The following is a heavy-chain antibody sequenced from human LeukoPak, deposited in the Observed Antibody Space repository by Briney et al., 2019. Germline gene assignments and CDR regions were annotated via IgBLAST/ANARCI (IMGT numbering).Heavy chain of an antibody. D-gene: IGHD4-17*01. CDR3: ARRTDFDY. J-gene: IGHJ4*02. CDR2: IYYSGST. V-gene: IGHV4-59*08. CDR1: GGSISSYY. Sequence: SETLSLTCTVSGGSISSYYWSWIRQPPGKELEWIGYIYYSGSTNYNPSLKSRVTISVDTSKNQFSLKLSSVTAADTAVYYCARRTDFDYWGQGTLVTVSS.